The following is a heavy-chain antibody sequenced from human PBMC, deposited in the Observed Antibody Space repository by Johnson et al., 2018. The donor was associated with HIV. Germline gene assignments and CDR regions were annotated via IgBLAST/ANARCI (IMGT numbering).Heavy chain of an antibody. J-gene: IGHJ3*01. CDR2: ISSSGSTI. V-gene: IGHV3-11*04. CDR1: GFTFSDYY. CDR3: ARSYARWDDVFDV. Sequence: QVQLVESGGGLVKPGGSLRLSCAASGFTFSDYYMSWIRQAPGKGLEWVSNISSSGSTIYYADSVKGRFTISRDNAKNSLYLQVKSLRVEGTAVYYCARSYARWDDVFDVGGQGTMVTVSS. D-gene: IGHD3-10*02.